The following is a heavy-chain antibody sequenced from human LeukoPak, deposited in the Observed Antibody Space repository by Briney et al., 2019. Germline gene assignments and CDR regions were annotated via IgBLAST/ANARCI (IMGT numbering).Heavy chain of an antibody. CDR1: GGSISSGDYY. CDR2: IHYSGST. Sequence: PSQTLSLTCTVSGGSISSGDYYWSWIRQPPGKGLEWIGYIHYSGSTYYNPSLKSRVTISVDTSKNQFSLKLTSVTAADTAVYYCARGYSGYDWGSFFYWGQGTLVTVSS. CDR3: ARGYSGYDWGSFFY. J-gene: IGHJ4*02. D-gene: IGHD5-12*01. V-gene: IGHV4-30-4*01.